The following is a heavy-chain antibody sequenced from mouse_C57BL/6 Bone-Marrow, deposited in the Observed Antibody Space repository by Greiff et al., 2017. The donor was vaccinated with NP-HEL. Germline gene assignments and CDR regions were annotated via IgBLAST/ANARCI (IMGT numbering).Heavy chain of an antibody. CDR1: GYTFTSYW. CDR2: IYPGSGST. V-gene: IGHV1-55*01. CDR3: ARWLRAMDY. D-gene: IGHD2-2*01. Sequence: QVQLQQPGAELVKPGASVKMSCKASGYTFTSYWITWVKQRPGQGLEWIGDIYPGSGSTNYNEKFKSKATLTVDNSSSTAYMQLSSLTSEDSAVYYCARWLRAMDYWGQGTSVTVSS. J-gene: IGHJ4*01.